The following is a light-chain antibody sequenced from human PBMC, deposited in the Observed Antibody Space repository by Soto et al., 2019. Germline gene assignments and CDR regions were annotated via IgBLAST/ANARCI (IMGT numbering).Light chain of an antibody. CDR2: GAS. V-gene: IGKV3-20*01. Sequence: EILLTQSPDTLSLSPGERATLSCRAAQSVGTRLAWYQHKTGQAPRLLISGASSRATGIPDRFTGSGSETSFTLTISRLEPEDFALYYCQHYQSGHPITFGQGTRLEMK. J-gene: IGKJ5*01. CDR3: QHYQSGHPIT. CDR1: QSVGTR.